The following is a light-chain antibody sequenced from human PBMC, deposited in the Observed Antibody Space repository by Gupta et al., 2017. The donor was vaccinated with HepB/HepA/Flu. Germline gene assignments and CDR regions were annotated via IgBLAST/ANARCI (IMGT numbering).Light chain of an antibody. Sequence: VGDRVTITCRASQDISGSLVWYQQKPGKAPKVLIYGASSLQNGVPSRFSGTGSGTHFSLTISSLQPEDVATYYCQQADNFPLTFGGGTKVEIK. CDR1: QDISGS. V-gene: IGKV1D-12*01. CDR3: QQADNFPLT. J-gene: IGKJ4*01. CDR2: GAS.